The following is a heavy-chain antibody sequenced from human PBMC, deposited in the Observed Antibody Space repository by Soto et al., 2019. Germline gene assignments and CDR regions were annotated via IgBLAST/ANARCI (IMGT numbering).Heavy chain of an antibody. D-gene: IGHD3-10*01. V-gene: IGHV2-5*02. Sequence: QITLKESGPTLVKPTQTLTLTCNFSGFSLSTSGLGVSWIRQPPGKALEWLALIYWDDDDRYSPSLKNRLSLRKDTSTTQVVLTLTNLNRADTATYFCTHVIRGVILNWGQGALVTVSS. CDR2: IYWDDDD. CDR3: THVIRGVILN. CDR1: GFSLSTSGLG. J-gene: IGHJ4*02.